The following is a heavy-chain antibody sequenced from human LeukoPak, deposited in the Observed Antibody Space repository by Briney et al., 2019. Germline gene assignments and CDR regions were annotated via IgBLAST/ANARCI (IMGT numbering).Heavy chain of an antibody. CDR1: GFTFSSYA. CDR3: ARDRALYDSRRGYYYTEDDY. CDR2: ISGSGGST. V-gene: IGHV3-23*01. Sequence: GGSLRLSCAASGFTFSSYAMSWVRQAPGKGLEWVSAISGSGGSTYYADSVKGRFTISRDNSKNTLYLQMNSLRVDDTAVYYCARDRALYDSRRGYYYTEDDYWGQGTLVTVSS. D-gene: IGHD3-22*01. J-gene: IGHJ4*02.